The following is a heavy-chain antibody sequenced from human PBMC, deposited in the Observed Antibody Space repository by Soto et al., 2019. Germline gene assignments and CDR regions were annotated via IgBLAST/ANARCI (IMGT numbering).Heavy chain of an antibody. J-gene: IGHJ4*02. CDR1: GFTFRAYG. CDR3: AKDLVAFTTGRRSPYGS. D-gene: IGHD1-1*01. V-gene: IGHV3-30*18. CDR2: ISYDGKNE. Sequence: QVQLVESAGGVVQPGGSLRLSCAPSGFTFRAYGMHWVRQAPGKGLEWVAVISYDGKNEYYADSVKGRFSISRDSSKNTLYLQMNSLRAEDTAVYYCAKDLVAFTTGRRSPYGSWGQGTLVTVSS.